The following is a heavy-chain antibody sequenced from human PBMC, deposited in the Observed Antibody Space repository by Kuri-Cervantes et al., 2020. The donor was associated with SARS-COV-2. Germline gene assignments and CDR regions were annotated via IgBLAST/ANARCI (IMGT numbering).Heavy chain of an antibody. V-gene: IGHV4-34*01. J-gene: IGHJ4*02. CDR2: INHSGST. D-gene: IGHD2-15*01. CDR3: ATRGDIVGIID. CDR1: GGSFSGYY. Sequence: SQTLSLTCAVYGGSFSGYYWSWIRQPPGKGLEWIGEINHSGSTNYSPSLKSRVTISVDTSKNQFSLKLSSVTAADTAVYYCATRGDIVGIIDWGQGTLVTVSS.